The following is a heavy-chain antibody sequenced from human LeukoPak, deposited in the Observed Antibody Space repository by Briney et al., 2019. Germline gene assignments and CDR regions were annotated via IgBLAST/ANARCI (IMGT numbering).Heavy chain of an antibody. J-gene: IGHJ4*02. CDR3: AKVWRQYVSLTPDFES. CDR1: GFIFDDYA. CDR2: ISGDGGGT. Sequence: GGSLRLSCAASGFIFDDYAMHWVRQAPGMRLEWVSLISGDGGGTYYATSVKGRFTISRDNSKNSLYLQMNSLRTEDTALYYCAKVWRQYVSLTPDFESWGQGTLVTVSS. V-gene: IGHV3-43*02. D-gene: IGHD2/OR15-2a*01.